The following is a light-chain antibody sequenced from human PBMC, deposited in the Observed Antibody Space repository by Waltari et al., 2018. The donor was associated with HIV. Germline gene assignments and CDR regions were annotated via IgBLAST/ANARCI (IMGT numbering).Light chain of an antibody. CDR3: QQSYTTPSWT. CDR2: ATS. Sequence: DIQMTQSPSSLSASVGDSVTITCRSSQDIANYLNWYQQKLGEAPKLLIHATSTLQAGVPSRFSGGGSGSLFTLTIRSLQPEDFATYSCQQSYTTPSWTFGQGTKLELK. V-gene: IGKV1-39*01. J-gene: IGKJ1*01. CDR1: QDIANY.